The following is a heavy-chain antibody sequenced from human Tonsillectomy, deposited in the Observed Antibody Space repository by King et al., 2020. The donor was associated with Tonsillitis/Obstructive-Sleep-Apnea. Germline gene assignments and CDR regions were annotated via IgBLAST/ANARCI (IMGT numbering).Heavy chain of an antibody. J-gene: IGHJ6*03. V-gene: IGHV3-73*01. CDR3: TREGVGYDFWSGYYKGYYYYYMDG. Sequence: VQLVESGGGLVQPGGSLKLSCAASGFTFSGSAMHWVRQASGKGLEWVGRIRSKANSYATAYAASVKGRFTISRDDSKNTAYLQMNSLKTEDTAVYYCTREGVGYDFWSGYYKGYYYYYMDGWGKGTTVTVSS. CDR1: GFTFSGSA. D-gene: IGHD3-3*01. CDR2: IRSKANSYAT.